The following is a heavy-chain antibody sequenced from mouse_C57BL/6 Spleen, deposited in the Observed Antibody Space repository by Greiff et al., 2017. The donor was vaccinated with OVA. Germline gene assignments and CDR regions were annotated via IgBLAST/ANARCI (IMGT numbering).Heavy chain of an antibody. CDR1: GYSFTDYN. CDR3: ARGRYGSSYDYFDY. CDR2: INPNYGTT. D-gene: IGHD1-1*01. V-gene: IGHV1-39*01. Sequence: VQLQQSGPELVKPGASVKISCKASGYSFTDYNMNWVKQSNGKSLEWIGVINPNYGTTSYNQKFKGKATLTVDQSSSTSYMQLNSLTSEDSAVYYCARGRYGSSYDYFDYWGQGTTLTVSS. J-gene: IGHJ2*01.